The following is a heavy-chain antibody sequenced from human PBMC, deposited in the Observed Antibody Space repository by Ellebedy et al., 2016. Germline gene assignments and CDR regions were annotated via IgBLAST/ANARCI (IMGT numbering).Heavy chain of an antibody. D-gene: IGHD2/OR15-2a*01. V-gene: IGHV3-30*03. CDR3: ARVPRIDYFFYYMDV. CDR2: ITSGENNV. CDR1: GFTFSSYD. J-gene: IGHJ6*03. Sequence: GGSLRLSXAASGFTFSSYDMHWVRQGPGKGLEWVGVITSGENNVYYEDPVRGRFTISRDNSKNTLYLQMNSLRAEDTAVYYCARVPRIDYFFYYMDVWGKGTTVTVSS.